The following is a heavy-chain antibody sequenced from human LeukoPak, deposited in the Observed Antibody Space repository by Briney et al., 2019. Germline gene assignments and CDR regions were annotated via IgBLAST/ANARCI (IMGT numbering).Heavy chain of an antibody. CDR2: TYYRSKWYN. J-gene: IGHJ4*02. CDR1: GDSVSSNSAA. Sequence: SQTLSLTCAISGDSVSSNSAAWNWLRQSPSRGLEWLGRTYYRSKWYNDYAVSVKSQITINPDTSKNQFSLQLNSVTPEDTAVYYCARGNDGYSSSVDYWGQGTLVTVSS. D-gene: IGHD6-13*01. CDR3: ARGNDGYSSSVDY. V-gene: IGHV6-1*01.